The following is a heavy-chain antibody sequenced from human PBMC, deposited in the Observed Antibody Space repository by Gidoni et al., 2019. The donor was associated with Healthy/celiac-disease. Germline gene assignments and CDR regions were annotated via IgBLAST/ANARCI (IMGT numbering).Heavy chain of an antibody. Sequence: EVQLVEPGGGLVQPGSSLRLSCAAFGFTFDDYSMHWVRQAPGKGLEWVSGISWNSGSIGNADSVKGRFTISRYNAKNSLNLQMNSLRAEDTALYYCAKVQLRLGELSLLVAFDYWGQGTLVTVSS. D-gene: IGHD3-16*02. V-gene: IGHV3-9*01. CDR3: AKVQLRLGELSLLVAFDY. CDR1: GFTFDDYS. CDR2: ISWNSGSI. J-gene: IGHJ4*02.